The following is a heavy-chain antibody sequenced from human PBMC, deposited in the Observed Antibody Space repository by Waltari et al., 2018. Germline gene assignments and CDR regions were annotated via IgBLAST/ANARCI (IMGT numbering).Heavy chain of an antibody. Sequence: EVQLVESGGGRVKPGGSLRLSCAASGFSFRIYPMSWVRQAPGKGLEWVAFISVNSEYIFYADSVRGRFTISRDNAKNSLYLQMNSLTAEDTAVYYCASLASIWGQGTLVTVSS. CDR2: ISVNSEYI. V-gene: IGHV3-21*02. CDR3: ASLASI. J-gene: IGHJ4*02. D-gene: IGHD3-3*02. CDR1: GFSFRIYP.